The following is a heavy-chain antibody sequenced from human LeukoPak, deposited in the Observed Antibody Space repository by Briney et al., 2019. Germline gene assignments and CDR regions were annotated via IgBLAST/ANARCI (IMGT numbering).Heavy chain of an antibody. CDR3: ARVDYGDYWLSPGASWFDP. CDR1: GYTFTSYG. CDR2: ISAYNGNT. D-gene: IGHD4-17*01. Sequence: GASVKVSCKASGYTFTSYGISWVRQAPGQGLEWMGWISAYNGNTNYAQKLQGRVTMTTDTSTSTAYMELRSLRSDDTAVCYCARVDYGDYWLSPGASWFDPWGQGTLVTVSS. J-gene: IGHJ5*02. V-gene: IGHV1-18*01.